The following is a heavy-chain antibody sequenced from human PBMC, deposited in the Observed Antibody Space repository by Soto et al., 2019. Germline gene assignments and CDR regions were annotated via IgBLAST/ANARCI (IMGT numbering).Heavy chain of an antibody. CDR1: GGSIRSYY. CDR3: ARQPSPHYDTSGYYSGYFDY. CDR2: FYYSGST. Sequence: SETLSLTCTVSGGSIRSYYWSWIRQPPGKGLEWIGYFYYSGSTNYNPSLKSRVTISIDTSKNQFSLKLSSVSATDMAVYYCARQPSPHYDTSGYYSGYFDYWGQGILVTVSS. D-gene: IGHD3-22*01. J-gene: IGHJ4*02. V-gene: IGHV4-59*08.